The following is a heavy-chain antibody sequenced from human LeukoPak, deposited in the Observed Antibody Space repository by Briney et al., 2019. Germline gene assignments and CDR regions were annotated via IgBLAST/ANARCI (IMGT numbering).Heavy chain of an antibody. CDR1: GGSISSRGDY. CDR2: LDSSGST. CDR3: SRSHDYGGLYFYYYMDV. V-gene: IGHV4-39*01. D-gene: IGHD4-23*01. J-gene: IGHJ6*03. Sequence: PSETLSLTCTVSGGSISSRGDYWGWIRQTPGKGLEWIGNLDSSGSTYYNPSLKSRVTISVGTSKNQFSLNLRSVTAADTAIYFCSRSHDYGGLYFYYYMDVWGKGTTVTVSS.